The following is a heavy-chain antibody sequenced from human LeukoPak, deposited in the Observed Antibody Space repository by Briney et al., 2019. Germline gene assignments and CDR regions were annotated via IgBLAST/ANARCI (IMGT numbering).Heavy chain of an antibody. J-gene: IGHJ4*02. CDR1: GFSFSSYA. V-gene: IGHV3-30*18. Sequence: GKSLRLSCAASGFSFSSYAMHWVRQAPGKGLEWVALVSHDGNYKYYTDSVKGRFSISRDESKNTVSLQMNRLRAEDTALYYCAKAEAPYDILTGLDYWGQGTLVTVSS. CDR3: AKAEAPYDILTGLDY. D-gene: IGHD3-9*01. CDR2: VSHDGNYK.